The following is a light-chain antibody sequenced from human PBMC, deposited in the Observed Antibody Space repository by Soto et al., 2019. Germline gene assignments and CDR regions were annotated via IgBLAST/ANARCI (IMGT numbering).Light chain of an antibody. J-gene: IGLJ2*01. CDR1: SSDVGGYNF. V-gene: IGLV2-11*01. CDR2: DVT. CDR3: CSYAGRVI. Sequence: QSALTQPRSVSGSPGQSVTISCTGTSSDVGGYNFVSWYQQYPGKAPKFMIYDVTKRPSGVPDRFSGSKSGNTASLTISGLQAEDEADYYCCSYAGRVIFGGGTKVTVL.